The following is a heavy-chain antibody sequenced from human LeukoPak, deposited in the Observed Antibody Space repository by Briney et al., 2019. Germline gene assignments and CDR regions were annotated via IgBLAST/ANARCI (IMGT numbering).Heavy chain of an antibody. V-gene: IGHV4-34*01. CDR3: ARGGVVVVTATKKWYWYFDL. J-gene: IGHJ2*01. CDR2: INHSGST. Sequence: SETLSLTCAVYGGSFSGYYCSWIRQPPGKGLEWIGEINHSGSTNYNPSLKSRVTISVDTSKNQFSLKLSSVTAADTAVYYCARGGVVVVTATKKWYWYFDLWGRGTLVTVSS. CDR1: GGSFSGYY. D-gene: IGHD2-21*02.